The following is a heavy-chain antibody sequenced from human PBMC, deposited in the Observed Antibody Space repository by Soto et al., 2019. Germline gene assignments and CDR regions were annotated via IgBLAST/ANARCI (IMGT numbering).Heavy chain of an antibody. V-gene: IGHV1-18*01. J-gene: IGHJ4*02. D-gene: IGHD3-22*01. CDR2: ISTYNGNT. CDR1: GYTFITYG. Sequence: QVQLVQSGAEVKKPGASVKVSCKASGYTFITYGVSWVRQAPGQGLDWLGWISTYNGNTRYAARLPGRVTMTTDTTTNTAYMELRNLRSDDTAVYYCARGPTEYYDDSANYVLDYWGQGTLVTVSS. CDR3: ARGPTEYYDDSANYVLDY.